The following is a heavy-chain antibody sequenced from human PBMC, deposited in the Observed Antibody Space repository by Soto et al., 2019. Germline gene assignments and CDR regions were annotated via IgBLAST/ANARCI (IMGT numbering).Heavy chain of an antibody. CDR2: ISWNSGSI. D-gene: IGHD6-19*01. J-gene: IGHJ4*02. Sequence: TGGSLRLSCAASGFTFGDYYMHWVRQAPGKGLEWVSGISWNSGSIGYADSVKGRFTISRDNAKNSLYLQMNSLRAEDTALYYCAKDTFFSGSGPNFDYWGQGTLVTVSS. CDR3: AKDTFFSGSGPNFDY. CDR1: GFTFGDYY. V-gene: IGHV3-9*01.